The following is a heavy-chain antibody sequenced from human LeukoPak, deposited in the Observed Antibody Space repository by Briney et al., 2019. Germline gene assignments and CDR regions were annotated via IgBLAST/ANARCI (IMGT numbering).Heavy chain of an antibody. CDR1: GFIFSSYG. V-gene: IGHV3-33*06. Sequence: GGSLRLSCAASGFIFSSYGMYWVRQAPGKGLEWLAVISYDGSNSYYADSVKGRFTISRDNSKNTLYMQMNSLRVEDTAVYYCAKGGSVDYWGQGTLVTVSS. J-gene: IGHJ4*02. D-gene: IGHD6-25*01. CDR2: ISYDGSNS. CDR3: AKGGSVDY.